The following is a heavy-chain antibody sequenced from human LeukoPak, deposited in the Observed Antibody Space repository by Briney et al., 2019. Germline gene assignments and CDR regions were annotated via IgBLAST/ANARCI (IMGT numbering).Heavy chain of an antibody. D-gene: IGHD3-10*01. V-gene: IGHV4-31*03. J-gene: IGHJ4*02. CDR1: GGSISSGGYY. CDR2: IYYSGST. CDR3: ARVGGQNYYDFDY. Sequence: SETLSLTCTVSGGSISSGGYYWSWIRQHPGKGLEWIGYIYYSGSTYYNPSLKSRVTISVDMSKNQFSLKLSSVTAADTAVYYCARVGGQNYYDFDYWGQGTLVTVSS.